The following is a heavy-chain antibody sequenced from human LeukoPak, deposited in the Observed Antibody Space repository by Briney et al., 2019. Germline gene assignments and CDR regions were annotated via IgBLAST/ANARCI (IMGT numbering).Heavy chain of an antibody. CDR2: ISGSGGST. J-gene: IGHJ4*02. Sequence: GGSLRLSCAASGFTFSSYAMSWVRQAPGKGLEWVSAISGSGGSTYYADSVKGRFTISRDNSKNTLYLQMNSLRAEDTAVYYCAKKPDLLSYCGGDCYYDYWGQGTLVTASS. V-gene: IGHV3-23*01. CDR1: GFTFSSYA. CDR3: AKKPDLLSYCGGDCYYDY. D-gene: IGHD2-21*02.